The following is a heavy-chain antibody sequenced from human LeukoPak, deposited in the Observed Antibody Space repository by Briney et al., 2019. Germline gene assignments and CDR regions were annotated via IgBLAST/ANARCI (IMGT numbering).Heavy chain of an antibody. Sequence: SQTLSLTCAVSGGSISSGSYYWSWIRQPAGEGLEWIGRIYTSGSTNYNPYLKSRVTIAVDTSKNQFSLKLSSVTAADTAVYYCARESFIAARGYYYYYMDVWGKGTTVTVSS. CDR1: GGSISSGSYY. V-gene: IGHV4-61*02. J-gene: IGHJ6*03. CDR3: ARESFIAARGYYYYYMDV. CDR2: IYTSGST. D-gene: IGHD6-6*01.